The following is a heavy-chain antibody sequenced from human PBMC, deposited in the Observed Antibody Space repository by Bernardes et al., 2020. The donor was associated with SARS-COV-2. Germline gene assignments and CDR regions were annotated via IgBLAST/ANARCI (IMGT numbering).Heavy chain of an antibody. D-gene: IGHD3-3*01. J-gene: IGHJ4*02. Sequence: ASVKVSCEVSGYTLTELSLHWVRQAPGKGLEWMGGFDPEDGETIYAQKFQGRVTMTEDTSTDTAYMELSSLRSEDTAVYYCATVFAYFTLNYFDYWGQGTLVTVSS. CDR3: ATVFAYFTLNYFDY. V-gene: IGHV1-24*01. CDR1: GYTLTELS. CDR2: FDPEDGET.